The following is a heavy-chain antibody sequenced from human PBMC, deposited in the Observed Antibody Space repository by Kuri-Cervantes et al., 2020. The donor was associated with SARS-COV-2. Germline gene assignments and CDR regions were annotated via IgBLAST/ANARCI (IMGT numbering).Heavy chain of an antibody. D-gene: IGHD3-10*01. CDR1: GYTFTSYG. CDR2: INAGNGNT. CDR3: ALLWFGELPDDY. J-gene: IGHJ4*02. Sequence: ASVKVSCKASGYTFTSYGISWVRQATGQGLEWMGWINAGNGNTKYSQKFQGRVTITRDTSASTAYMELSSLRSEDTAVYYCALLWFGELPDDYWGQGTRVTVSS. V-gene: IGHV1-3*01.